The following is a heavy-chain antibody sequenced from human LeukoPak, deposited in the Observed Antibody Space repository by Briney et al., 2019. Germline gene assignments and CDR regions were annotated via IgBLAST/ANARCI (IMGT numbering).Heavy chain of an antibody. J-gene: IGHJ4*02. CDR2: IIPIFGTA. Sequence: GASVKVSCKASGGTFSSYAISWVRQAPGQGLEWMGGIIPIFGTANYVQKFQGRVTITTDESTSTAYMELSSLRSEDTAVYYCARDRGMVRGGGFGDWGQGTLVTVSS. CDR3: ARDRGMVRGGGFGD. CDR1: GGTFSSYA. V-gene: IGHV1-69*05. D-gene: IGHD3-10*01.